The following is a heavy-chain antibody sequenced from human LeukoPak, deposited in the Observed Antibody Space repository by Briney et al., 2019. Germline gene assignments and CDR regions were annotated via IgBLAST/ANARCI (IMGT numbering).Heavy chain of an antibody. V-gene: IGHV3-53*01. CDR2: IYNDGST. D-gene: IGHD2/OR15-2a*01. J-gene: IGHJ3*02. CDR3: ARNILFAFDI. CDR1: GLTVSSSY. Sequence: GRSLRLSCAASGLTVSSSYMSWVRQAPGKGLEWVSIIYNDGSTYYADSMKGRFTISRDNSKNTLYLQVNSLRAEDTAMYYCARNILFAFDIWGQGTVVADSS.